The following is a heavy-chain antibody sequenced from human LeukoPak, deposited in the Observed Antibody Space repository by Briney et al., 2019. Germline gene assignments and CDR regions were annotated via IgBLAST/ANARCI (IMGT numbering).Heavy chain of an antibody. J-gene: IGHJ3*02. V-gene: IGHV3-64*01. CDR2: ISSNGGST. CDR3: ARGGSLSSGLYAFDI. Sequence: PGGSLRLSCAASGFTFSSYAMHWVRQAPGKGLEYVSAISSNGGSTYYANSVKGRFTISRDNSKNTLYLQMGSLRAEDMAVYYRARGGSLSSGLYAFDIWGQGTMVTVSS. D-gene: IGHD3-22*01. CDR1: GFTFSSYA.